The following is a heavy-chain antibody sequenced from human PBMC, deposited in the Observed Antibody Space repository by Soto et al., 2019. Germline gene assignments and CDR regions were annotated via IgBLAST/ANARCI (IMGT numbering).Heavy chain of an antibody. D-gene: IGHD3-10*01. CDR3: AKDSLGGGSGSSQLGGMDV. Sequence: AGGSLRLSCAASGFTFSSYGMHWVRQAPGKGLEWVAVISYDGSNKYYADSVKGRFTISRDNSKDTLYLQMNSLRAEDTAVYYCAKDSLGGGSGSSQLGGMDVWGQGTTVTVSS. V-gene: IGHV3-30*18. CDR1: GFTFSSYG. J-gene: IGHJ6*02. CDR2: ISYDGSNK.